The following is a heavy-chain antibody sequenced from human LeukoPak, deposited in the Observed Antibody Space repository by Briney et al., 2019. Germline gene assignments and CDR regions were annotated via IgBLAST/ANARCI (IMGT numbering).Heavy chain of an antibody. Sequence: GASVKVSCQASGYTFTSYAMNWVRQAPGQGLEWMGRINTNTGNPTYDQGFTGRFVFSLDPSVRVAYLQISSIKAEDTAVYYCAREEESGWYPWDYYYYYGLDVWGQGTTVTVSS. J-gene: IGHJ6*02. V-gene: IGHV7-4-1*04. D-gene: IGHD6-19*01. CDR2: INTNTGNP. CDR1: GYTFTSYA. CDR3: AREEESGWYPWDYYYYYGLDV.